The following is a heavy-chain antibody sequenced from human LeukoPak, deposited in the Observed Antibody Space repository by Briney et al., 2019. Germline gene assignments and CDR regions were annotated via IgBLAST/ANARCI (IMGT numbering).Heavy chain of an antibody. Sequence: SETLSLACTVSGGSISSYYWSWIRQPPGKGLEWIGYIYTSGSTNYNPSLKSRVTISVDTSKNQFSLKLSSVTAADTAVYYCASSYCSSTSCHDYWGQGTLVTVSS. CDR2: IYTSGST. CDR1: GGSISSYY. D-gene: IGHD2-2*01. J-gene: IGHJ4*02. CDR3: ASSYCSSTSCHDY. V-gene: IGHV4-4*09.